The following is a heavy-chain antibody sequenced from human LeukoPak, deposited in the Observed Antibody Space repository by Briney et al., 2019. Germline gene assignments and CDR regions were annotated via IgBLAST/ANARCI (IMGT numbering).Heavy chain of an antibody. CDR1: GFTFSSYW. J-gene: IGHJ4*02. CDR3: ARDRPWYYYDSSGYYFDY. CDR2: IKQDGSEK. V-gene: IGHV3-7*01. D-gene: IGHD3-22*01. Sequence: PGGSLRLSCAASGFTFSSYWMRWVRQTPGKGLEWVDNIKQDGSEKYYVDSVKGRFTISRDNAKNSLYLQMNSLRAEDTAVYYCARDRPWYYYDSSGYYFDYWGQGTLVTVSS.